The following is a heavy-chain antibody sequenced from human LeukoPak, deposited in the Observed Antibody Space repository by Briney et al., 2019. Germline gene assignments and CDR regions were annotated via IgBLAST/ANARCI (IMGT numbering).Heavy chain of an antibody. D-gene: IGHD6-13*01. J-gene: IGHJ3*02. Sequence: GGSLRLSCAASGFTFSSYVMSWVRQAPGKGLEWVSAISGSGGSTYYADSVKGRFTISRDNSKNTLYLQMNSLRAEDTAVYYCAKDQSAAGRGSGAFDIWGQGTMVTVSS. CDR3: AKDQSAAGRGSGAFDI. CDR1: GFTFSSYV. V-gene: IGHV3-23*01. CDR2: ISGSGGST.